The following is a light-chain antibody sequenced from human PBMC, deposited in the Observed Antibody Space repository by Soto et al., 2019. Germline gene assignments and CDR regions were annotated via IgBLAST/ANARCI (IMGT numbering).Light chain of an antibody. V-gene: IGKV4-1*01. CDR3: QHYYTTPLT. CDR2: WAS. Sequence: DIVMTQSPDSLAVSLAERATISCKSSQTVLYSSNNKNYLAWYQKKPGQPPKLLIYWASTRESGVPDRFSGSGSGTDFTLTISSLQAEDVAVYYCQHYYTTPLTFGGGTRVEI. CDR1: QTVLYSSNNKNY. J-gene: IGKJ4*01.